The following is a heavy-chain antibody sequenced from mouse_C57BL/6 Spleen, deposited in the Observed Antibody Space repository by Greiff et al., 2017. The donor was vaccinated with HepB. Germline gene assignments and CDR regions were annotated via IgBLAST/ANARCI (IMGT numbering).Heavy chain of an antibody. CDR1: GFNIKNTY. Sequence: EVQLQESVAELVRPGASVKLSCTASGFNIKNTYMHWVKQRPEQGLEWIGRIDPANGNTKYAPKFQGKATITADTSSNTAYLQLSSLTSEDTAIYYCARDPYDYDGTVYYAMDYWGQGTSVTVSS. V-gene: IGHV14-3*01. D-gene: IGHD2-4*01. J-gene: IGHJ4*01. CDR3: ARDPYDYDGTVYYAMDY. CDR2: IDPANGNT.